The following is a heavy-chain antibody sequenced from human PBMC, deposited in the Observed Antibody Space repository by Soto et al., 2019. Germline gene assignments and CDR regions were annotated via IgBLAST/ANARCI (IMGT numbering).Heavy chain of an antibody. CDR3: ARSNYYDSSGYYPIDY. Sequence: SVKVSCKASGGTFSSYAISWVRQAPGQGLEWMGGIIPIFGTANYAQKFQGRVTITADESTSTAYMELSSLRSEDTAVYYCARSNYYDSSGYYPIDYWGQGTLVTVSS. CDR2: IIPIFGTA. V-gene: IGHV1-69*13. D-gene: IGHD3-22*01. J-gene: IGHJ4*02. CDR1: GGTFSSYA.